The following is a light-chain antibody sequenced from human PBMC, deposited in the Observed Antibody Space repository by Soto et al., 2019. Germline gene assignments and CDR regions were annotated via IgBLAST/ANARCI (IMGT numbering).Light chain of an antibody. Sequence: GERATLSCRASRSISTNVAWYQHKSGQAPRLLIYSASTRATGIPTRFSGSGSGTEFTLTISSLQSEDFGIYYCQQYNNWPPITVGGGTKVDSK. J-gene: IGKJ4*01. CDR3: QQYNNWPPIT. CDR2: SAS. V-gene: IGKV3-15*01. CDR1: RSISTN.